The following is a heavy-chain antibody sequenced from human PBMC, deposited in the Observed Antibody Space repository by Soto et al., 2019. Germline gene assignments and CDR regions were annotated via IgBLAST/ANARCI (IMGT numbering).Heavy chain of an antibody. CDR1: GYTFTSYG. J-gene: IGHJ4*02. V-gene: IGHV1-18*01. CDR3: AREWAAAGPFDY. Sequence: VQLVQSGAEVKKPGASVKVSCKASGYTFTSYGISWVRQAPGQGREWMGWISAYNGNTNYAQKLLGRVTMTTDTSTSRAYMEMRSLRSDDTAVYYCAREWAAAGPFDYWGQGTRVTVSS. CDR2: ISAYNGNT. D-gene: IGHD6-13*01.